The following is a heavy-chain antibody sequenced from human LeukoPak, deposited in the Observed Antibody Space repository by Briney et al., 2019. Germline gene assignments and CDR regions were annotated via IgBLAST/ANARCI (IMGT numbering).Heavy chain of an antibody. CDR3: ARGQYCSTTTCYSARRYFDF. CDR2: INDSGST. Sequence: SETLSITCAVSGGEISNYFWTWIRQPPGKGLEWIAEINDSGSTNSNSSLRSRVAISLDTSKNQFSLRLTSVTAADTAVYYCARGQYCSTTTCYSARRYFDFWGQGTLVTVSS. V-gene: IGHV4-34*01. D-gene: IGHD2-2*01. CDR1: GGEISNYF. J-gene: IGHJ4*02.